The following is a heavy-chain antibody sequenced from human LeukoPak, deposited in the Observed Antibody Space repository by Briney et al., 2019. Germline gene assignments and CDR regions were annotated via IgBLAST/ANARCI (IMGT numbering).Heavy chain of an antibody. CDR2: INHSGST. CDR1: GGSFSGYY. V-gene: IGHV4-34*01. D-gene: IGHD3-10*01. CDR3: ARDRVVRGPPDYYYGMDV. J-gene: IGHJ6*02. Sequence: PSETLSLTCAVYGGSFSGYYWSWIRQPPGKGLEWIGEINHSGSTNYNPSLKSRVTISVDKSKNQFSLKLSSVTAADTAVYYCARDRVVRGPPDYYYGMDVWGQGTTVTVSS.